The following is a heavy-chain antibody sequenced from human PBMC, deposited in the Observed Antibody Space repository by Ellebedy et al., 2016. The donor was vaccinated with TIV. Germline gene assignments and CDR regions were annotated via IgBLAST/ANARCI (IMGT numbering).Heavy chain of an antibody. CDR1: GYSVSSGSY. J-gene: IGHJ3*02. CDR2: IYHSGST. CDR3: ATFRNLDGFDI. V-gene: IGHV4-38-2*01. D-gene: IGHD2/OR15-2a*01. Sequence: SETLSLTCAVSGYSVSSGSYWGWIRQPLGKGLEWIGSIYHSGSTYYNPSLKRRVTISMDTSRNQFSLRLTSVTAADTAVYYCATFRNLDGFDIWGQGKMVTVSS.